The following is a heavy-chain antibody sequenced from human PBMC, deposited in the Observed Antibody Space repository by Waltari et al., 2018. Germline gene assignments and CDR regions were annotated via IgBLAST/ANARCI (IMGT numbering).Heavy chain of an antibody. D-gene: IGHD3-10*01. J-gene: IGHJ6*02. CDR2: LYHAGNT. V-gene: IGHV3-53*01. CDR3: ARGNTKYGMDV. CDR1: SFKVRSYY. Sequence: EVQLVESGGHVIQPGGSLRLSCAACSFKVRSYYMNWVRQAPGKGLEWVSILYHAGNTYYADSVKGRFTFSRDNSKNTLYLQMNSLRAEDTAVYYCARGNTKYGMDVWGQGTTVTVSS.